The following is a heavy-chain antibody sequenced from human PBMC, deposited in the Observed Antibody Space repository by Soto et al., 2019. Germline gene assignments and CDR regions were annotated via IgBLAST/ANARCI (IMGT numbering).Heavy chain of an antibody. V-gene: IGHV4-31*03. CDR1: GGSISSGGYY. J-gene: IGHJ4*02. CDR2: IYYSGST. D-gene: IGHD6-13*01. CDR3: ARSLAAAGILYYFDY. Sequence: TLSLTCTVSGGSISSGGYYWSWIRQHPGKGLEWIGYIYYSGSTYYNPSLKSRVTISVDTSKNQFSLKLSSVTAADTAVYYCARSLAAAGILYYFDYWGQGTLVT.